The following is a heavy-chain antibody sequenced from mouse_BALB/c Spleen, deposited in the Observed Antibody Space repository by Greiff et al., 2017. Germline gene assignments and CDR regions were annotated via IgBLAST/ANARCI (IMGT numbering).Heavy chain of an antibody. CDR3: ARRATMITTSFAY. J-gene: IGHJ3*01. D-gene: IGHD2-4*01. CDR1: GYTFTDYN. CDR2: IYPYNGGT. V-gene: IGHV1S29*02. Sequence: EVQLQQSGPELVKPGASVKISCKASGYTFTDYNMHWVKQSHGKSLEWIGYIYPYNGGTGYNQKFKSKATLTVDNSSNTAYMQLSSLTSEDSAVYYCARRATMITTSFAYWGQGTLVTVSA.